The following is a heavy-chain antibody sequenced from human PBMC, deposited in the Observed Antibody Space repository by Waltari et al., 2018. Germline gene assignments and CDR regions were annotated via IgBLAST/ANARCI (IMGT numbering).Heavy chain of an antibody. Sequence: VQLQESGPGLVKPSQTLSLTCTVSGGSISSGAYYWNWVRQADGRGLEWVSVIYSGGSTYYADAVKGRFTISRDNSKNTLYLQMNSLRAEDTAVYYCAKAGEVVVITTGFDYWGQGTLVTVSS. D-gene: IGHD3-22*01. V-gene: IGHV3-23*03. J-gene: IGHJ4*02. CDR3: AKAGEVVVITTGFDY. CDR2: IYSGGST. CDR1: GGSISSGAYY.